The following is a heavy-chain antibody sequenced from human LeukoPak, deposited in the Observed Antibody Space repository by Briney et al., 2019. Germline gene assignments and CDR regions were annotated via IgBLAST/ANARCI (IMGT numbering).Heavy chain of an antibody. J-gene: IGHJ3*02. CDR1: GYTFTSYD. CDR2: MNPNSGNT. CDR3: ARPDRSDAFDI. V-gene: IGHV1-8*01. Sequence: VASVKVSCKASGYTFTSYDINWVRQATGQGLEWMGWMNPNSGNTGYAQKFQGRVTITRNTSISTAYMELSSLRSEDTAVYYCARPDRSDAFDIWGQGTMVTVSS.